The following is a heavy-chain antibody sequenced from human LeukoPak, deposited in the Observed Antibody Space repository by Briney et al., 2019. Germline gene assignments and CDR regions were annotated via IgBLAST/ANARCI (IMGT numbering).Heavy chain of an antibody. Sequence: PGGSLRLSCAASGFTFSDYCMSWIRQAPGKGLEWVSYISSSGSTIYYADSVKGRFTISRDNAKNSLYLQMNSLRAEDTAVYHCAREFRYCSSTSCQRYFDYWGQGTLVTVSS. CDR3: AREFRYCSSTSCQRYFDY. CDR1: GFTFSDYC. D-gene: IGHD2-2*01. V-gene: IGHV3-11*01. CDR2: ISSSGSTI. J-gene: IGHJ4*02.